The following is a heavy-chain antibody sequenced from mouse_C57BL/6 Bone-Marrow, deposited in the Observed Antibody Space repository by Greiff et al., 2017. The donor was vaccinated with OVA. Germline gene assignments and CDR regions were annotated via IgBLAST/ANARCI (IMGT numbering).Heavy chain of an antibody. CDR1: GYSITSDY. D-gene: IGHD2-3*01. CDR3: ARGWPRYFDV. CDR2: ISYSGST. V-gene: IGHV3-8*01. Sequence: DVQLVESGPGLAKPSQTLSLTCSVPGYSITSDYWNWIRQFPGNKLEYMGYISYSGSTYYNPSLKSRISITRDTSKNQYYLQLNSVTTEDTATYYWARGWPRYFDVWGTGTTVTVSS. J-gene: IGHJ1*03.